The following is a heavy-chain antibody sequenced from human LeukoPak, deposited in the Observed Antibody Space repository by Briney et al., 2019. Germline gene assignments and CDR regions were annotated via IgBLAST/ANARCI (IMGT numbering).Heavy chain of an antibody. Sequence: PGGSLRLSCAASGFTFSTCAMSWVRQAPGKGLEWVSAISVSGTGTYYADSVKGRFTISRDNSKNTLYLEMKNLRAEDTAVYYCSRESGAFCPFGYWGQGTLVIVPP. CDR1: GFTFSTCA. D-gene: IGHD1-26*01. J-gene: IGHJ4*02. V-gene: IGHV3-23*01. CDR2: ISVSGTGT. CDR3: SRESGAFCPFGY.